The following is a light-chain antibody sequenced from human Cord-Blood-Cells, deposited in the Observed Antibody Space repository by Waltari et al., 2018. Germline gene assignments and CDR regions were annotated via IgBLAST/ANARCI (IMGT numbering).Light chain of an antibody. CDR3: SSYTSSSTWV. V-gene: IGLV2-14*01. CDR1: SSDVGGYNY. J-gene: IGLJ3*02. CDR2: DVS. Sequence: QSALTQPASVSGSPGQSITISCTGTSSDVGGYNYVSRYQQHPCKAPQLMIYDVSNRPSGVSNRFSGSKSGNTASLTISGLQAEDEADYYCSSYTSSSTWVFGGGTKLTVL.